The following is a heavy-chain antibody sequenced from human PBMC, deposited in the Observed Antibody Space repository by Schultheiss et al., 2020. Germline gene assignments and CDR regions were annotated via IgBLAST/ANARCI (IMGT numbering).Heavy chain of an antibody. CDR2: FYYTGST. CDR1: GGSISSYY. D-gene: IGHD4-17*01. Sequence: SETLSLTCTVSGGSISSYYWSWIRQPPGKGLEWIGFFYYTGSTYYNPSLKSRVTISVDTSKNQFSLKLSSVTAADTAVYYCARGNGNGDYDWFDPWGQGTLVTVSS. J-gene: IGHJ5*02. V-gene: IGHV4-59*12. CDR3: ARGNGNGDYDWFDP.